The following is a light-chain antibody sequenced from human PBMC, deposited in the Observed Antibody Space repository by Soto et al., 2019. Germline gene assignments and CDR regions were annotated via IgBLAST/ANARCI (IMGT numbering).Light chain of an antibody. Sequence: IALTQSPRTLSLSPGETATLSCRASQTIGGNYLAWYQQKPGQAPRLLIFGTSTRATGIPDRFSGSGSGTDFTLSISRLEPEDFAVYYCQQYASSPLLTFGGGTKVDI. J-gene: IGKJ4*01. CDR2: GTS. V-gene: IGKV3-20*01. CDR1: QTIGGNY. CDR3: QQYASSPLLT.